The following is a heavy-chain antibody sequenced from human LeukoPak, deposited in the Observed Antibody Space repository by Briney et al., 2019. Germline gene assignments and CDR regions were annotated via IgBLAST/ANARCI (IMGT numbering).Heavy chain of an antibody. CDR2: ITPIFGTA. CDR1: GGTFSSYA. Sequence: SGKLSCKASGGTFSSYAIIWVRQAPGQGLEWMGGITPIFGTANYAQKFPGRVTITADESTSTAYMELSSLKSEDTDVYYCARAIGFGELFPGYWGQGTLVTVSS. CDR3: ARAIGFGELFPGY. V-gene: IGHV1-69*13. J-gene: IGHJ4*02. D-gene: IGHD3-10*01.